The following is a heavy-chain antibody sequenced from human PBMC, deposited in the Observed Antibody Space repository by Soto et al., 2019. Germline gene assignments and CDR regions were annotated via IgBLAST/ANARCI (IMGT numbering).Heavy chain of an antibody. V-gene: IGHV3-7*01. Sequence: EVQLVESGGGLVQPGGSLRLSCAASGFTFSSYWMSWVRQAPGKGLEWVANIKQDGSEKYYVDSVKGRFTISRDNAKDSLYLQMNSLRAEDTALYYCARGDFYYGMDVWGHGTTVTVSS. CDR3: ARGDFYYGMDV. J-gene: IGHJ6*02. CDR2: IKQDGSEK. CDR1: GFTFSSYW.